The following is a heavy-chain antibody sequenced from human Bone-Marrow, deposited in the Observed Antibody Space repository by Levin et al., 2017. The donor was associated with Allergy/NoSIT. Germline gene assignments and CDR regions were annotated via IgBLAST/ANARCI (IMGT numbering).Heavy chain of an antibody. Sequence: PGGSLRLSCAASGFTFSSYAMSWVRQAPGKGLEWVSAISGSGGSTYYADSVKGRFTISRDNSKNTLYLQMNSLRAEDTAVYYCAKVSAAQSFFPKYYFDYWGQGTLVTVSS. J-gene: IGHJ4*02. D-gene: IGHD6-13*01. CDR1: GFTFSSYA. V-gene: IGHV3-23*01. CDR2: ISGSGGST. CDR3: AKVSAAQSFFPKYYFDY.